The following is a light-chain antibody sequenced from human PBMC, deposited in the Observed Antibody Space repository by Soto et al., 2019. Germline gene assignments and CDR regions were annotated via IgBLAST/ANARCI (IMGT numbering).Light chain of an antibody. CDR2: DAS. J-gene: IGKJ5*01. CDR3: QQRSNWLT. V-gene: IGKV3-11*01. CDR1: QSVSSY. Sequence: EIVLTQSPATLSLSPVERATLSCRASQSVSSYLAWYQQKPGQAPRLLIYDASNRATGIPARFSGSGSGTDFTLTISSLEPEDFAVYYCQQRSNWLTCGQGTRLEI.